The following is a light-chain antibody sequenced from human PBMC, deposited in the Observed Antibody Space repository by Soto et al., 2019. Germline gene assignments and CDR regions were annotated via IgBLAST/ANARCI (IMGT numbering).Light chain of an antibody. V-gene: IGKV1-5*03. CDR3: QQYSSYST. CDR1: QSIGRY. Sequence: DIPMTQSPSTLSASVGDRVSITCRASQSIGRYLAWYQQKPGKAPKLLIYKTSNLESGVPSRFSGSGSGTDCTLTISSLQPDDFATYYCQQYSSYSTFGQGTKVEIK. J-gene: IGKJ1*01. CDR2: KTS.